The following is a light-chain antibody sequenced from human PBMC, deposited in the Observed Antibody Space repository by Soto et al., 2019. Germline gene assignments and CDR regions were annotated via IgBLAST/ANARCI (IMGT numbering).Light chain of an antibody. J-gene: IGLJ1*01. CDR2: GNI. Sequence: SVLTQPPSVSGAPGQRVTISCTGSSSNIGAQFDVHWYQQLPGAAPKLLIYGNINRPSGIPDRFSASKSGTSASLAISGLQAEDEADYYCQSYDSSLSGYVFGTGTKVTVL. V-gene: IGLV1-40*01. CDR3: QSYDSSLSGYV. CDR1: SSNIGAQFD.